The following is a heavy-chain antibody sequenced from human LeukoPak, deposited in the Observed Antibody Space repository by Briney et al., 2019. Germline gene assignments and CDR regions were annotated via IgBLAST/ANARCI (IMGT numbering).Heavy chain of an antibody. Sequence: PRGSLRLSCAASGFTFSNYGMHWVRQAPGKGLEWGAVFSNEGKKIYYMVSGKGRITVSRDNSKSTLYVQMDSLRVEDSAVYHCEKDGYSGSRYGYYDYCVRGTGVTVS. J-gene: IGHJ4*02. V-gene: IGHV3-30*18. CDR3: EKDGYSGSRYGYYDY. CDR1: GFTFSNYG. D-gene: IGHD1-26*01. CDR2: FSNEGKKI.